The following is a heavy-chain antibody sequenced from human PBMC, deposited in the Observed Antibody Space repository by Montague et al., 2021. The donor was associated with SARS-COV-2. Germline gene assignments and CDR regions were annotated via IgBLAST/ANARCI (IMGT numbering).Heavy chain of an antibody. J-gene: IGHJ4*02. D-gene: IGHD3-3*01. CDR2: ISSSGSTI. CDR1: GFTFSSYE. V-gene: IGHV3-48*03. CDR3: ARDPGFWSGYYDY. Sequence: SLSLSCAASGFTFSSYEMTWVRQAPGKGLEWVSYISSSGSTIYYADSVXGRFTISRDNAKNSLYLQMDSLRAEDTAVYYCARDPGFWSGYYDYWGQGTLVTVSS.